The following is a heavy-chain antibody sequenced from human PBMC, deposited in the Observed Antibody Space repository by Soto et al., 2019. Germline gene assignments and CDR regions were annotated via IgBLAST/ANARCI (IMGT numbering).Heavy chain of an antibody. V-gene: IGHV4-31*03. CDR3: ARVGSSGWSPDY. CDR1: GGSISSGGYY. Sequence: SETLSLTCTVSGGSISSGGYYWSWIRQHPGKGLEWIGYIYYSGSTYYNPSLKSRVTISVDTSKNQFSLKLSSVTAADTAVYYCARVGSSGWSPDYWGQGILVTVSS. D-gene: IGHD6-19*01. CDR2: IYYSGST. J-gene: IGHJ4*02.